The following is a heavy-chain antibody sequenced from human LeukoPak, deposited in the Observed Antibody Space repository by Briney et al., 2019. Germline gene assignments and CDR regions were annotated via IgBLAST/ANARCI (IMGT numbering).Heavy chain of an antibody. Sequence: GGSLRLSCAASGFTVSSNYMSWVRQAPGKGLEWVSVIYSGGSTYYADSVKGRFTISRDNSKNTLYLQMNSLRAEDTAVYYCARGEELLWFGELTNYYYYMDVWGKGTTVTVSS. J-gene: IGHJ6*03. CDR1: GFTVSSNY. V-gene: IGHV3-53*01. CDR2: IYSGGST. D-gene: IGHD3-10*01. CDR3: ARGEELLWFGELTNYYYYMDV.